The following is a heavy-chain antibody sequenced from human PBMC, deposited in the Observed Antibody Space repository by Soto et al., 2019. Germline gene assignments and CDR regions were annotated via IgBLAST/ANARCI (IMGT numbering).Heavy chain of an antibody. CDR3: AKGGSYSPYYYGMDV. V-gene: IGHV3-30*18. CDR1: GFTFSSYG. J-gene: IGHJ6*02. Sequence: QVQLVESGGGVVQPGRSLRLSCAASGFTFSSYGMHWVRQAPGKGLEWVAVISYDGSNKYYADSVKGRFTISRDNSKNTLYLQMNSLRADDTAVYYFAKGGSYSPYYYGMDVWGQGTTVTVSS. CDR2: ISYDGSNK. D-gene: IGHD1-26*01.